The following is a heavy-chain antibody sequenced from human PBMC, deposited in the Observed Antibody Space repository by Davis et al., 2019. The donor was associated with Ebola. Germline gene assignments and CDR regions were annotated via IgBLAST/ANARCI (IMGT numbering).Heavy chain of an antibody. Sequence: GESLKISCVASGFTFSNAWMNWVRQAPGKGLEWVGRIKSKTDGGTTDYAAPVKGRFTISRDDSKNTLYLQMNSLKTEDTAVYYCTTDIAGTIDYWGQGTLVTVSS. CDR1: GFTFSNAW. J-gene: IGHJ4*02. D-gene: IGHD1-20*01. V-gene: IGHV3-15*07. CDR2: IKSKTDGGTT. CDR3: TTDIAGTIDY.